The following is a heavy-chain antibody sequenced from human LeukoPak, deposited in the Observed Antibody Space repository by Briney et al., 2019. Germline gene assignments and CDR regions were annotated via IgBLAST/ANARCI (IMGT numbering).Heavy chain of an antibody. D-gene: IGHD3-10*01. CDR3: ARSYYGSGSYYPFDY. CDR2: VYYSGSS. Sequence: SETLSLTCTVSGGSISSYYWSWIRQPPGKGLEWIGYVYYSGSSNYNPSLKSRVTISLDTSKNHFSLKLSSVTAADTAVYYCARSYYGSGSYYPFDYWGQGTLVTVSS. CDR1: GGSISSYY. J-gene: IGHJ4*02. V-gene: IGHV4-59*08.